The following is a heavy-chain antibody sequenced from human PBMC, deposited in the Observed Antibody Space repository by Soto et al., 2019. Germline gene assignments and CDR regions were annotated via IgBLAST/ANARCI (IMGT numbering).Heavy chain of an antibody. CDR2: ISAYNGNT. V-gene: IGHV1-18*01. D-gene: IGHD2-15*01. CDR1: GYTFTSYG. Sequence: ASVKVSCKASGYTFTSYGISWVRQAPGQGLEWMGWISAYNGNTNYAQKLQGRVTMTTDTSTSTAYMELRSLRSDDTAVYYCARALMGYCSGGSYGTYYYYYYGMEVWGQGTTVTVSS. J-gene: IGHJ6*02. CDR3: ARALMGYCSGGSYGTYYYYYYGMEV.